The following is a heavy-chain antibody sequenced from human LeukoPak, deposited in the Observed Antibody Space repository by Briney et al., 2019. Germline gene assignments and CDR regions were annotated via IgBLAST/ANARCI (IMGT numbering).Heavy chain of an antibody. Sequence: GGTLRLSCAASGFTFSSYGMSWVRQAPGKGLEWVSAISGSGGSTYYADSVKGRFTISRDNSKNTLYLQMNSLRAEDTAVYYCAARYSSSWYVPYYYMDVWGKGTTVTVSS. D-gene: IGHD6-13*01. CDR3: AARYSSSWYVPYYYMDV. CDR2: ISGSGGST. V-gene: IGHV3-23*01. J-gene: IGHJ6*03. CDR1: GFTFSSYG.